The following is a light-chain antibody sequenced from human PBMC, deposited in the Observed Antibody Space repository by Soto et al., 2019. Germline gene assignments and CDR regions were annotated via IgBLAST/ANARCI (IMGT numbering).Light chain of an antibody. V-gene: IGKV3-15*01. CDR1: QRVGVN. CDR2: HAS. J-gene: IGKJ1*01. CDR3: QQYDSWPRP. Sequence: EIGMTQSPASLSVSPWETATLSCRASQRVGVNLDWYQQKPGQAPRLLIYHASTRATGVPARFSGSGSGTDVNLTISSLQSEDIAFFYCQQYDSWPRPLGQGTKVEIK.